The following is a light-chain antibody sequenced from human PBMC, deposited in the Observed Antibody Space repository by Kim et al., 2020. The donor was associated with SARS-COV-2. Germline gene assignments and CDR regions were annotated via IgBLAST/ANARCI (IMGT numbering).Light chain of an antibody. CDR3: QQYYNWPRT. CDR1: QYISSN. CDR2: GAS. J-gene: IGKJ1*01. Sequence: EIVLTQSPATLSLSPEERVTLSCRASQYISSNLAWYQHKPGQAPRLLIHGASTRATGIPARFSGSGSGTDFTLTISSLQSEDFAVYYCQQYYNWPRTFGQGTKVDIK. V-gene: IGKV3D-15*01.